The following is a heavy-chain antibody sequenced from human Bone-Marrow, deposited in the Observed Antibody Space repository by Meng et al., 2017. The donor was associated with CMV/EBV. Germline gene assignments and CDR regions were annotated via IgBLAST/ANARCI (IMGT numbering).Heavy chain of an antibody. Sequence: GESLKISCAASGFTFSSYAMSWVRQAPGKGLEWVSVIYSGGSSTYYADSVKGRFTISRDNSKNTLYLQMNSLRAEDTAVYYCAKRELFWSGYHDYWGQGTVVTVSS. CDR2: IYSGGSST. D-gene: IGHD3-3*02. CDR3: AKRELFWSGYHDY. CDR1: GFTFSSYA. J-gene: IGHJ4*02. V-gene: IGHV3-23*03.